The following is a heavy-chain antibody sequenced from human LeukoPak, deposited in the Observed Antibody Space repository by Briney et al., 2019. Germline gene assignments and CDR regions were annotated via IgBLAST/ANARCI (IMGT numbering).Heavy chain of an antibody. V-gene: IGHV3-30*03. CDR2: ISYDGSNK. Sequence: GGSLRLSCAASGFTFSSYGMHWVRRAPGKGLEWGAVISYDGSNKYYADSVKGRFTISRDNSQNTLYLQMNSLRAEDTAVYYCASVAAAGGPYWGQGTLVTVSS. D-gene: IGHD6-13*01. CDR3: ASVAAAGGPY. J-gene: IGHJ4*02. CDR1: GFTFSSYG.